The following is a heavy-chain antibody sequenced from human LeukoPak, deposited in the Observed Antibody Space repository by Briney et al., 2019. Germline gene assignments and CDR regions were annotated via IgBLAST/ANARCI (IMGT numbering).Heavy chain of an antibody. CDR2: INPAGSDK. CDR3: ARLTTMVTTFVY. D-gene: IGHD4/OR15-4a*01. J-gene: IGHJ4*02. V-gene: IGHV3-7*01. Sequence: GGSLRLSCAASGFTITPYWMSWVRQAPGKGLEWVASINPAGSDKYYIDSVKGRFTISRDNAENSFYQQMNSLRGEDTAVYYCARLTTMVTTFVYWGQGALVTVSS. CDR1: GFTITPYW.